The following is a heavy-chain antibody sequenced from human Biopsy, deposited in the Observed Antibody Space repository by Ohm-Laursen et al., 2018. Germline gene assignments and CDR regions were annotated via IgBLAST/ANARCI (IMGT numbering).Heavy chain of an antibody. Sequence: GASVKVSCKVSGYTLTELSMHWVRQAPGHGLEWMGVITTVSETAGYAERFQGRVTITADVTTTTAYMDLSGLRSEDTAVYYCARGEVTFGELIVSLDSWGQGTLVTVSS. V-gene: IGHV1-69*13. J-gene: IGHJ4*02. D-gene: IGHD3-16*02. CDR3: ARGEVTFGELIVSLDS. CDR1: GYTLTELS. CDR2: ITTVSETA.